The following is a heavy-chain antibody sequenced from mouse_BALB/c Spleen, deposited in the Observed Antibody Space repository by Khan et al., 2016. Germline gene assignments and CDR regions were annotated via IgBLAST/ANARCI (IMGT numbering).Heavy chain of an antibody. CDR3: ARRRYDGYYYAMDY. V-gene: IGHV5-6-3*01. CDR1: GFTFSSYG. Sequence: EVELVESGGGLVQPGGSLKLSCAASGFTFSSYGMSWVRQTPDKRLELVATINSDGGSTYCPDSVKGRFTISRDNAKNTLYLQMSRLKSEDTAMYYCARRRYDGYYYAMDYWGQGTSVTVSS. D-gene: IGHD2-14*01. CDR2: INSDGGST. J-gene: IGHJ4*01.